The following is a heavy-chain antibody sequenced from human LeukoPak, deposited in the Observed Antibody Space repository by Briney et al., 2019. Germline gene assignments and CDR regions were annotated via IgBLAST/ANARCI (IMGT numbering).Heavy chain of an antibody. J-gene: IGHJ6*04. CDR1: GFIFSSYW. V-gene: IGHV3-7*03. CDR3: ARRALRYCSSTSCPAQYYGVDV. Sequence: PGGSLRLSCAASGFIFSSYWMSWVRQAPGKGLEWVANIKEDGSEKYYVDSVKGRFTNSRDTAKNSLYLQTNSLRAEDTAVYYCARRALRYCSSTSCPAQYYGVDVWGKGTTVTVSS. CDR2: IKEDGSEK. D-gene: IGHD2-2*01.